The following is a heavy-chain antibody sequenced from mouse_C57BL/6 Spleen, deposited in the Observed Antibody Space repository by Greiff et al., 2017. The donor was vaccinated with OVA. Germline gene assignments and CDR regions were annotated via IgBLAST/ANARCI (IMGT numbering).Heavy chain of an antibody. Sequence: EVKLQESGAELVKPGASVKLSCTASGFNIKDYYMHWVKQRTEQGLEWIGRIDPEDGETKYAPKFKGKATITADTSSNTAYLQLSSLTSEDTAVYYCARGYSNYDWYFDVWGTGTTVTVSS. CDR3: ARGYSNYDWYFDV. D-gene: IGHD2-5*01. CDR1: GFNIKDYY. J-gene: IGHJ1*03. V-gene: IGHV14-2*01. CDR2: IDPEDGET.